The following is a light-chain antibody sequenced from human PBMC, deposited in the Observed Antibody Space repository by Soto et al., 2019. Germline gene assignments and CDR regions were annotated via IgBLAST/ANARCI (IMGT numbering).Light chain of an antibody. V-gene: IGKV2D-29*02. Sequence: ILITHPKLSLSVTPGYWSSISFICIARLLHKNGYNYVDWYMQKPGQSPQLLIYEVSNRFSGVPDRFSGSGSGTDFTLKISRVEAEDVGVYYCMQSVQLPIPFGQGTLLEIK. CDR3: MQSVQLPIP. J-gene: IGKJ5*01. CDR1: ARLLHKNGYNY. CDR2: EVS.